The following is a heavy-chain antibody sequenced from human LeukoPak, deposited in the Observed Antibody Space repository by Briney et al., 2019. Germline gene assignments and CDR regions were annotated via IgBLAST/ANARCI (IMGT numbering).Heavy chain of an antibody. CDR2: IYYSGNT. V-gene: IGHV4-59*13. CDR1: GGSISSYY. CDR3: ARHAMVRGKWFDP. Sequence: SETLSLTCTVSGGSISSYYWSGIGHPPGKGLKWIGYIYYSGNTNYNPSLKSRVTISVDTSKKKFSLKLSSVTAADTAVYYCARHAMVRGKWFDPWGQGTLVTVSS. D-gene: IGHD3-10*01. J-gene: IGHJ5*02.